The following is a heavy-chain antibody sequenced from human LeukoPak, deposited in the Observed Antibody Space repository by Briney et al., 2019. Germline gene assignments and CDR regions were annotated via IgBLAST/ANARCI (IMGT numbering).Heavy chain of an antibody. V-gene: IGHV3-30*18. Sequence: GMSLRLSCAASGFTVSHYGIHWVRQAPGKGLEWVAVMSYDESKNKYLDSVEGRFTLSRDSSKNTVYLQMNSLRDEDTAVYYCAKDEGPICLYGDCPFDYWGQGNMVTVSS. CDR1: GFTVSHYG. D-gene: IGHD4-17*01. CDR2: MSYDESKN. J-gene: IGHJ4*02. CDR3: AKDEGPICLYGDCPFDY.